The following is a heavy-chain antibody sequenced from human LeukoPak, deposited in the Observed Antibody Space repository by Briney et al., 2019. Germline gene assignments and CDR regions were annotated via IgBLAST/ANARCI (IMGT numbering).Heavy chain of an antibody. J-gene: IGHJ4*02. CDR3: ARHESAVGALFY. CDR1: GGSISTYY. V-gene: IGHV4-4*07. Sequence: PSETLSLTCTVSGGSISTYYWSWIRQPAGKGLEWIGRIYSTGSTNSNPSLKSRVTISVDTSRNQFSLRLTSVTAADTAAYYCARHESAVGALFYWGQGTLVTVSS. D-gene: IGHD1-26*01. CDR2: IYSTGST.